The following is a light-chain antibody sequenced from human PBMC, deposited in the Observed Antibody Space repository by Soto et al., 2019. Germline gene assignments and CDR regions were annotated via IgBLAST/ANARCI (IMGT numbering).Light chain of an antibody. Sequence: EVVMTQSPGILSVSPGERATLSCRASQSVSSNLAWVQQKPGQPPRLLIYGASTRATGTPARFIGRGSETEFTLSISSLQSEDFSVYYCQQYNTWPRTYGQGTKVEIK. J-gene: IGKJ1*01. CDR2: GAS. CDR1: QSVSSN. V-gene: IGKV3-15*01. CDR3: QQYNTWPRT.